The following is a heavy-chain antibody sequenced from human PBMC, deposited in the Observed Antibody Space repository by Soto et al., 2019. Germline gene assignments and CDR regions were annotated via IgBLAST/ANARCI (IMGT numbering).Heavy chain of an antibody. CDR2: ISYDGSNK. D-gene: IGHD2-8*01. J-gene: IGHJ4*02. CDR3: ARDFRITGCFDY. Sequence: GGSLRLSCAASGFTFSSYAIHWVRQAPGTGLEWVAVISYDGSNKYYADSVKDRFTISRDNCKNTLYLQMNSLRAEYTAVYYCARDFRITGCFDYRGQGTLVTVSS. CDR1: GFTFSSYA. V-gene: IGHV3-30*14.